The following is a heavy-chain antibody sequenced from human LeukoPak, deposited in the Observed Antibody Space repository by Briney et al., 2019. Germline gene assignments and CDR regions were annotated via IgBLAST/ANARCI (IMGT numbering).Heavy chain of an antibody. CDR3: ARDWYYYGSGSLFDY. D-gene: IGHD3-10*01. V-gene: IGHV4-59*01. J-gene: IGHJ4*02. CDR1: GGSTSSYY. CDR2: IYYRGCN. Sequence: PSETLSLTCTVSGGSTSSYYWRWIRHPRGRGLEWIGYIYYRGCNNYSTSLKSRVTISVDPSKNQFSLKLSSVTAADTAVYYCARDWYYYGSGSLFDYWGQGTMVTVSS.